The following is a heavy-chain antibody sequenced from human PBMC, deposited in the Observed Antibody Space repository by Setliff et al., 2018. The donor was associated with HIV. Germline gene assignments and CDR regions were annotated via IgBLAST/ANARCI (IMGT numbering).Heavy chain of an antibody. Sequence: ASVKVSCKASGGTFSSYAISWVRQAPGQGLEWMGGIIPNSGNTGYAQKFQGRVTMTRNTSISTAYMELSSLRSEDTAVYYCARGLQNTIDPWGQGTLVTVSS. CDR2: IIPNSGNT. CDR1: GGTFSSYA. D-gene: IGHD1-1*01. J-gene: IGHJ5*02. V-gene: IGHV1-8*02. CDR3: ARGLQNTIDP.